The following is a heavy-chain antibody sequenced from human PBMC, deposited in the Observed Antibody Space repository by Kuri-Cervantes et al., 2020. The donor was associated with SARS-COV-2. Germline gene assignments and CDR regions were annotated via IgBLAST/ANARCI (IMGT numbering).Heavy chain of an antibody. J-gene: IGHJ4*02. V-gene: IGHV3-49*04. D-gene: IGHD5-18*01. CDR3: TTDYSYELDY. CDR1: GFTFGDYA. CDR2: IRSKAYGGTT. Sequence: GESLKISCTASGFTFGDYAMSRVRQAPGKGLEWVGFIRSKAYGGTTDYAAPVKGRFTISRDDSKNTLYLQMNSLKTEDTAVYYCTTDYSYELDYWGQGTLVTVSS.